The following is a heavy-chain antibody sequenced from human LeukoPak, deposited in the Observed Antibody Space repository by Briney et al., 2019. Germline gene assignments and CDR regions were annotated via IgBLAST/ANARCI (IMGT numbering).Heavy chain of an antibody. CDR3: ARDKYYDFWSGYYTGDGPLHFDL. J-gene: IGHJ2*01. V-gene: IGHV4-59*01. CDR2: IYHSGIT. D-gene: IGHD3-3*01. Sequence: PSETLSLTCIVSGVSISSYYWNWIRQPPGKGLEWIGYIYHSGITKYNPSLKSRVTVSVDTSKNQFSLKLSSVTAADTAVYYCARDKYYDFWSGYYTGDGPLHFDLWGRGTLVTVSS. CDR1: GVSISSYY.